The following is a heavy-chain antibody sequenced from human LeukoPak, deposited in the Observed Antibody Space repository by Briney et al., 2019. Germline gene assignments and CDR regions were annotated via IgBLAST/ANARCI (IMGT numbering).Heavy chain of an antibody. V-gene: IGHV3-21*01. Sequence: PGGALRLSCAASGFTFRSYSMNWVRQAPGKGLEWVSSISSSSSYIYYADSVKGRFTISRDNAKNSLYLQMNSLRAEDTAVYYCASSPYGDYPFDSWGQGTLVTVSS. CDR3: ASSPYGDYPFDS. CDR2: ISSSSSYI. D-gene: IGHD4-17*01. CDR1: GFTFRSYS. J-gene: IGHJ4*02.